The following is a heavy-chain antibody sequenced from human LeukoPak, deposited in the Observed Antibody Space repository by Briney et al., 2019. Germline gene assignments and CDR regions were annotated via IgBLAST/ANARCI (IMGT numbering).Heavy chain of an antibody. D-gene: IGHD5-24*01. CDR2: IGIDSGNT. Sequence: DPGGSLRLSCAASGFTFSDYSMNWVRQAPGKGLEWISYIGIDSGNTNYADSVKGRFTISGDKAKNSLYLQMNSLRVEDTAVYYCARDYKYDFDNWGQGTLVTVSS. CDR3: ARDYKYDFDN. V-gene: IGHV3-48*01. CDR1: GFTFSDYS. J-gene: IGHJ4*02.